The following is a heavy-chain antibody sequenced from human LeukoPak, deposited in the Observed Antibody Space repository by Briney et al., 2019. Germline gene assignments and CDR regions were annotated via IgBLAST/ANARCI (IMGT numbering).Heavy chain of an antibody. CDR1: GFTFSSYS. J-gene: IGHJ6*03. Sequence: GGSLRLSCAASGFTFSSYSMNWVRQAPGKGLEWVSSISSSSSYIYYADSVKGRFTISRDNSKNTLYLQMNSLRAEDTAVYYCAKPTRDYGDYLVYYYYMDVWGKGTTVTVSS. V-gene: IGHV3-21*01. D-gene: IGHD4-17*01. CDR2: ISSSSSYI. CDR3: AKPTRDYGDYLVYYYYMDV.